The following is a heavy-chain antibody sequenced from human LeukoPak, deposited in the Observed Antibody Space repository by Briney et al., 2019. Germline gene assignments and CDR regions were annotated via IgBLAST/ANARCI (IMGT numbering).Heavy chain of an antibody. CDR3: ATDPAGIGSESY. CDR1: GITFSRFW. J-gene: IGHJ4*02. D-gene: IGHD1-14*01. V-gene: IGHV3-7*01. CDR2: IKKDGSQK. Sequence: GGSLRLSCAASGITFSRFWMSWVRQAPGKGLGWVANIKKDGSQKYYVDSVKGRFTISRDNAKNSQFLQMNSLRVEDTAMYYCATDPAGIGSESYWGQGTQVTVSS.